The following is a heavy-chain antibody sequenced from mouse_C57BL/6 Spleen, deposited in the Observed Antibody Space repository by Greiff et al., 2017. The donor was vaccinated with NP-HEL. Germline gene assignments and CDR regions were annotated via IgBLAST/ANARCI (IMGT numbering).Heavy chain of an antibody. CDR1: GYTFTRYW. CDR3: ARSAYYGSNLYFDG. V-gene: IGHV1-50*01. Sequence: QVQLQQPGAELVKPGASVKLSCKASGYTFTRYWMQWVTQRPGQGLEWIGELDPSARSTNYNQKFKGKATLTVDTSSRTAYMQLSSRTSEDSAVYYGARSAYYGSNLYFDGWGTGTTVTGSS. CDR2: LDPSARST. J-gene: IGHJ1*03. D-gene: IGHD1-1*01.